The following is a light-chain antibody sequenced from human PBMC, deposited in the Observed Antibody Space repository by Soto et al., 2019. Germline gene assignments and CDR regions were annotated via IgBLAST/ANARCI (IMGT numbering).Light chain of an antibody. Sequence: EIVMTQSPATLSVSPGERVTLSCRASQSVSSYLAWYQQKPGQAPRLLIYDASNRATGIPARFSGSGSGTDFTLTISSLEPEDFAVYYCQQRSNWPITFGQGTRL. CDR3: QQRSNWPIT. CDR2: DAS. CDR1: QSVSSY. J-gene: IGKJ5*01. V-gene: IGKV3-11*01.